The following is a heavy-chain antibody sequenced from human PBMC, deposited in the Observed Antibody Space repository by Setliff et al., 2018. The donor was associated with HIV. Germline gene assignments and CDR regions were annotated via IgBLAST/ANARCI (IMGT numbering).Heavy chain of an antibody. V-gene: IGHV5-51*06. J-gene: IGHJ6*02. CDR3: ASAITVAAGRSHSYYAMDV. Sequence: GESLKISCTGSGYSFTSYWIGWVRQMPGKGLEWMGIIHPADSNTRYSPSFRGQVTISVDKSITTAYLQWSSLKASDTAMYYCASAITVAAGRSHSYYAMDVWGHGTTVTVSS. D-gene: IGHD1-20*01. CDR2: IHPADSNT. CDR1: GYSFTSYW.